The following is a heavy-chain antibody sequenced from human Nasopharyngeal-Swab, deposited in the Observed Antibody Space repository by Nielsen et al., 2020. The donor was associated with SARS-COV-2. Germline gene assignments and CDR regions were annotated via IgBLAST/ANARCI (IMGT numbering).Heavy chain of an antibody. CDR2: IRSKAYGGTT. D-gene: IGHD6-19*01. CDR3: TRETPYSSGWYSFDY. Sequence: LSLTYTASGFTFGDYAMSWFRQAPGKGLEWVGFIRSKAYGGTTEYAASVKGRFTISRDDSKSIAYLQMNSLKTEDTAVYYCTRETPYSSGWYSFDYWGQGTLVTVSS. J-gene: IGHJ4*02. V-gene: IGHV3-49*03. CDR1: GFTFGDYA.